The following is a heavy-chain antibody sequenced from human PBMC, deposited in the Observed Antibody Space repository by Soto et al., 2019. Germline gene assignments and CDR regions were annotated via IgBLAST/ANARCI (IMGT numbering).Heavy chain of an antibody. Sequence: GASVKVSCKASGYTFTSYAMHWVRQAPGQRLEWMGWINAGNGNTKYSQKFQGRVTITRDTSASTAYMELSSLRSEDTAVYYCALLATGYSSSYAFDIWGQGTMVTVSS. D-gene: IGHD6-13*01. CDR3: ALLATGYSSSYAFDI. CDR1: GYTFTSYA. J-gene: IGHJ3*02. V-gene: IGHV1-3*01. CDR2: INAGNGNT.